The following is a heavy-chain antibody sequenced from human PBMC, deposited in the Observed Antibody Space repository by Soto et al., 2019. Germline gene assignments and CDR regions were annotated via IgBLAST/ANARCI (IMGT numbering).Heavy chain of an antibody. CDR3: AREFRYFDWLLQVSSGMDV. J-gene: IGHJ6*02. V-gene: IGHV3-53*01. CDR2: IYSGGST. Sequence: EVQLVESGGGLIRPGGSLRLSCAVSGFTVSSNYMSWVRQAPGKGLEWVSVIYSGGSTYYADSVKGRFTISRDNSKNTLSLQMNSLRAQDTAVYYCAREFRYFDWLLQVSSGMDVWGQGTTVTVSS. CDR1: GFTVSSNY. D-gene: IGHD3-9*01.